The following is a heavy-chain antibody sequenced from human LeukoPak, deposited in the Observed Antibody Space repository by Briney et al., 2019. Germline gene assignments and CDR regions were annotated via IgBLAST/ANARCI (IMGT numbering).Heavy chain of an antibody. CDR1: GGSFRGHS. V-gene: IGHV4-34*01. CDR2: INHSGST. D-gene: IGHD5-24*01. Sequence: PSETLSLTCVVPGGSFRGHSWSWGRQPPGKGLEWIGEINHSGSTNYNPSLKSRVTISVDTSKNKFSLNLISVTVGDTAKYDCSREGMATIRYWGQGTLVTVSS. J-gene: IGHJ4*02. CDR3: SREGMATIRY.